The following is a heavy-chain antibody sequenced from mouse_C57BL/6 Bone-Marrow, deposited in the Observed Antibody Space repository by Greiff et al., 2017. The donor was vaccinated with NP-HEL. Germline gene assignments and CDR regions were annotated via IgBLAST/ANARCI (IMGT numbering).Heavy chain of an antibody. D-gene: IGHD2-12*01. Sequence: VQLQQPGAELVRPGASVTLSCKASGYTFTDYEMHWVKQTPVHGLEWIGAIDPATGGTAYNQKFKGKAILTADKSSSTAYMQLRSLTSEDSAVYYCTRLRLDVDAMDYWGQGTSVTVSS. CDR1: GYTFTDYE. CDR3: TRLRLDVDAMDY. V-gene: IGHV1-15*01. J-gene: IGHJ4*01. CDR2: IDPATGGT.